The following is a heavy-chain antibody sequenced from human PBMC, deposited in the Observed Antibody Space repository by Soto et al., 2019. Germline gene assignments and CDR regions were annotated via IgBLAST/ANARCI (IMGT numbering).Heavy chain of an antibody. V-gene: IGHV4-31*03. D-gene: IGHD3-9*01. CDR2: IYYSGST. CDR3: ARDRYSLTDY. CDR1: GGSISSGGYY. J-gene: IGHJ4*02. Sequence: SETLSLTCTVSGGSISSGGYYWSWIRQHPGKGLEWIGYIYYSGSTYYNPSLKSRVTISVDTSKNQFSLKLSSVTAADTAVYYCARDRYSLTDYWGQGTLVTVSS.